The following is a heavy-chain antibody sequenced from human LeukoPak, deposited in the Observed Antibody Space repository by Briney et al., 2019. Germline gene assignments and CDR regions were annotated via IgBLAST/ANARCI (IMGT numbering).Heavy chain of an antibody. CDR1: GGSITSYY. J-gene: IGHJ4*02. Sequence: SETLSLTCTVSGGSITSYYWSLIRQPPGKGLEWIGEINHSGSTNYNPSLKSRVTISVDTSKNQFSLKLSSVTAADTAVYYCARLSRPRAYDYWGQGTLVTVSS. V-gene: IGHV4-34*01. CDR3: ARLSRPRAYDY. CDR2: INHSGST.